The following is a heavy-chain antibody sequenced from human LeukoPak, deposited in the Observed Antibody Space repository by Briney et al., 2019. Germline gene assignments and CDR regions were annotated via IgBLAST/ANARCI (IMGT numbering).Heavy chain of an antibody. D-gene: IGHD3-22*01. J-gene: IGHJ4*02. CDR2: INHSGST. V-gene: IGHV4-34*01. CDR3: ARVELVNYYDSSGYNDY. Sequence: SETLSLTCAVYGGSFSGYYWSWIRQPPGKGLEWIGQINHSGSTNYNPSLKSRVTISVDTSKNQFSLKLSSVTAADTAVYYCARVELVNYYDSSGYNDYWGQGTLVTVSS. CDR1: GGSFSGYY.